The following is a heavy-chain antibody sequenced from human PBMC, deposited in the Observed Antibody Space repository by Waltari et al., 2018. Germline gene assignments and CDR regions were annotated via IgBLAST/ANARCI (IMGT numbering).Heavy chain of an antibody. CDR1: GGTFSSYA. V-gene: IGHV1-69*08. Sequence: QVQLVQSGAEVKKPGSSVKVSCKASGGTFSSYAISWVRQAPGQGLEWMGRIIPSFGTANYAQKFQGKVTITADKSTSTAYMELSSLRSEDTAVYYCATSNSGGRRGFDYWGQGTLVTVSS. J-gene: IGHJ4*02. D-gene: IGHD2-15*01. CDR3: ATSNSGGRRGFDY. CDR2: IIPSFGTA.